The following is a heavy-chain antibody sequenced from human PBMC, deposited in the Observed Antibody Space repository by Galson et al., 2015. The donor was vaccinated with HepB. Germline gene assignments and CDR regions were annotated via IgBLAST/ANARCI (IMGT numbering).Heavy chain of an antibody. CDR1: GFTFSSYS. D-gene: IGHD2-2*01. V-gene: IGHV3-21*01. CDR3: ARDPLGSSNYYYHMDV. J-gene: IGHJ6*03. CDR2: ISGSSTYI. Sequence: SLRLSCAASGFTFSSYSMNWVRQAPGKGLEWVSSISGSSTYIYYADSMKGRFTISRDNAKNSLYLQMNSLRAEDTAVYYCARDPLGSSNYYYHMDVWGNGTTVTVS.